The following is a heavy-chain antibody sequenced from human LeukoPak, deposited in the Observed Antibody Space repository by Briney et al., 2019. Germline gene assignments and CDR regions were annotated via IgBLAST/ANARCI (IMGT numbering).Heavy chain of an antibody. D-gene: IGHD2-8*01. CDR2: MNTNSGNT. Sequence: ASVKVSCKASGGTFTSYDINWVRQATGQGLEWMGWMNTNSGNTGHAQKFQGRLTMTRDTSTNTAYMELSSLRSEDTAVYYCARAEYATLYGMDVWGQGTTVTVSS. CDR1: GGTFTSYD. CDR3: ARAEYATLYGMDV. V-gene: IGHV1-8*01. J-gene: IGHJ6*02.